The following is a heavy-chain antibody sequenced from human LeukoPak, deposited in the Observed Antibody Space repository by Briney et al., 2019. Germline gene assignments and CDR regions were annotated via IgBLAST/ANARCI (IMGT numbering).Heavy chain of an antibody. D-gene: IGHD2-15*01. CDR1: GFTLCTYA. Sequence: GGSLRLSCAASGFTLCTYAMSWVRQAPGKGVEGVSSISGSGDSTYYVNSVKGRFTISRDNSKNTVYLQMNSLRAEDTAIYYCAEDVVVIVAAKPGIWGQGTLVTVSS. CDR3: AEDVVVIVAAKPGI. J-gene: IGHJ4*02. CDR2: ISGSGDST. V-gene: IGHV3-23*01.